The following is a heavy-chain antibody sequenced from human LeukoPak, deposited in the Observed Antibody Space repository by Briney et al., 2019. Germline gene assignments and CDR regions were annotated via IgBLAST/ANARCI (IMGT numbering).Heavy chain of an antibody. CDR1: GFTFCTSA. Sequence: GGSLRLSCAGSGFTFCTSAMNWVRQVPGKGLEGVSSIYYEGSHIYYSASVKCRFSISRDNARDSVYLQMDSLRVEDTAVYYCATDPGRDLRTGHYDYWGQGTLVIVSS. CDR3: ATDPGRDLRTGHYDY. J-gene: IGHJ4*02. D-gene: IGHD3-10*02. V-gene: IGHV3-21*01. CDR2: IYYEGSHI.